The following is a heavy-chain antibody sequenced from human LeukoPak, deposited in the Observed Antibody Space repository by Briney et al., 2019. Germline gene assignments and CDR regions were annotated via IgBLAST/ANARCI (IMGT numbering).Heavy chain of an antibody. CDR2: INPSGGST. J-gene: IGHJ5*02. D-gene: IGHD5-24*01. CDR1: GYTFTSYY. Sequence: ASVKVSCKASGYTFTSYYMHWVRQAPGQGLEWMGIINPSGGSTSYAQKFQGRVTMTRDMSTSTVYMELSSLRSVDTAVYYCAREDGYKSRRGYWFDPWGQGTLVTVSS. V-gene: IGHV1-46*01. CDR3: AREDGYKSRRGYWFDP.